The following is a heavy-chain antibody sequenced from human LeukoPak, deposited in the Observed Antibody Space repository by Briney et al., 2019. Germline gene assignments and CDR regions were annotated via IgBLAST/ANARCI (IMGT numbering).Heavy chain of an antibody. V-gene: IGHV4-34*01. CDR3: ARGLYEDIVVVPAASGHDYSFFDY. J-gene: IGHJ4*02. CDR1: GGSFSGYY. Sequence: SETLSLTCAVYGGSFSGYYWSWIRQPPGKGLEWIGEINHSGSTNYNPSLKSRVTISVDTSKNQFSLKLSSVTAADTAVYYCARGLYEDIVVVPAASGHDYSFFDYWGQGTLVTVSS. D-gene: IGHD2-2*01. CDR2: INHSGST.